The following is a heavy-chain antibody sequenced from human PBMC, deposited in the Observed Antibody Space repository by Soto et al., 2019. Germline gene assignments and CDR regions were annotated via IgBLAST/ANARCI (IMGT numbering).Heavy chain of an antibody. J-gene: IGHJ5*02. CDR2: IWDDGSNK. CDR3: ARAPQRRGYGRQFFDL. V-gene: IGHV3-33*01. CDR1: GFRFSNYG. Sequence: PGGSLRLSCAASGFRFSNYGMHWVRQPPGKGLEWVAVIWDDGSNKYYEDSVKGRFTISRDNSRNILYLELNSLRVEDTAVYYCARAPQRRGYGRQFFDLSGQGTLVTVSS. D-gene: IGHD5-12*01.